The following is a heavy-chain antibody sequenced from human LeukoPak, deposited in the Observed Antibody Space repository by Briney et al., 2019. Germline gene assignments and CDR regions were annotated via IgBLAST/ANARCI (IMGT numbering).Heavy chain of an antibody. CDR3: AKNSGYYHPYYIDH. J-gene: IGHJ4*02. Sequence: PSETLSLTCTVSGGSISSSSYYWGWIRQPPGKGLEWIGSIYYSGSTYYNPSLKSRVTISVDTSKNQFSLKLSSVTAADTAVYYCAKNSGYYHPYYIDHWGQGTLVTVSS. CDR1: GGSISSSSYY. V-gene: IGHV4-39*01. CDR2: IYYSGST. D-gene: IGHD3-22*01.